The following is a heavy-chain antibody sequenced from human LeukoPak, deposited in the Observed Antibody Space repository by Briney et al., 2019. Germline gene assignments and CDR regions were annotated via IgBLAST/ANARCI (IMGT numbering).Heavy chain of an antibody. V-gene: IGHV3-48*01. J-gene: IGHJ4*02. Sequence: PSETLSLTCTVSGGSISSSSYYWGWIRQPPGKGLEWISYISSDTSVVYYADSVKGRFTISRDNAKNSLFLQMTSLSAEDTAVYYCARDYFWASDYWGQGTLVTVSS. CDR1: GGSISSSS. D-gene: IGHD2/OR15-2a*01. CDR2: ISSDTSVV. CDR3: ARDYFWASDY.